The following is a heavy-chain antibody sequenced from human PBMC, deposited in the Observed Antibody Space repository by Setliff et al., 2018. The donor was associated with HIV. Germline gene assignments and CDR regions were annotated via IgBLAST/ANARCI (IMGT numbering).Heavy chain of an antibody. CDR3: ARARGPEGYFDS. CDR2: IYYTGIT. D-gene: IGHD3-10*01. V-gene: IGHV4-38-2*01. Sequence: SETLSLTCAVSGYSISSGYYWSWIRQPPGMRLEWIGFIYYTGITTYIPSFENRVTIEVDTSKNQFSLKLHSVSAADTALYYCARARGPEGYFDSWGQGTLVTVSS. CDR1: GYSISSGYY. J-gene: IGHJ4*02.